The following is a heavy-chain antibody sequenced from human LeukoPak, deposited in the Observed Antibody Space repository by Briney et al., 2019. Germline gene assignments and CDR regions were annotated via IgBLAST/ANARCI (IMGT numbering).Heavy chain of an antibody. CDR3: AKGHIDSEWLYFDY. CDR2: IAGSSGDNT. CDR1: GSPFSSYA. J-gene: IGHJ4*02. D-gene: IGHD2-21*01. V-gene: IGHV3-23*01. Sequence: GGPLRLPCAASGSPFSSYAMGGAPRPPGKGREGVSSIAGSSGDNTYYADSVKGRFTISRDNSKNTLYLRMSSLRAEDTAVYYCAKGHIDSEWLYFDYWGRGTLVTVSS.